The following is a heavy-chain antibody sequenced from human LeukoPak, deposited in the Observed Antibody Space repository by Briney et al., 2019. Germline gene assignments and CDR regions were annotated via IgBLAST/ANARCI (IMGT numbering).Heavy chain of an antibody. V-gene: IGHV3-23*01. D-gene: IGHD6-6*01. CDR3: ARAAPGGEYYFDY. CDR1: GFTFSSYA. CDR2: IRVSGST. Sequence: GGSLRLSCTTSGFTFSSYALSWVRQAPGKGLEWVSGIRVSGSTYYPDSVTGRFTISRDNSKNTLYLQMNSLRAEDTAVYYCARAAPGGEYYFDYWGQGTLVTVSS. J-gene: IGHJ4*02.